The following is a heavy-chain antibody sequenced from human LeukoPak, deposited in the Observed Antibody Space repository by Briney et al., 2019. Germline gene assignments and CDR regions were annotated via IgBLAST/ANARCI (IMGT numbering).Heavy chain of an antibody. CDR2: INSDGSWT. Sequence: HPGGSLGLSCAASGNYWMHWVRQTPGKGLVWVSHINSDGSWTSYADSVKGRFTISKDNAKNTVYLQMNSLRAEDTAVYYCVSFYETYWGRGTLVTVSS. CDR1: GNYW. J-gene: IGHJ4*02. V-gene: IGHV3-74*01. D-gene: IGHD2/OR15-2a*01. CDR3: VSFYETY.